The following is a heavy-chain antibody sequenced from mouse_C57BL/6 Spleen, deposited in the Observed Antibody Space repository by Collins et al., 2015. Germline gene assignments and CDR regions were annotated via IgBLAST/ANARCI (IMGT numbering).Heavy chain of an antibody. CDR3: GRNYALQRAMDY. D-gene: IGHD2-1*01. J-gene: IGHJ4*01. V-gene: IGHV14-2*01. CDR2: IDPDNGET. CDR1: GFNIKDYY. Sequence: EVQLQQSGAELVKPGASVKLSCTASGFNIKDYYIHWVKQRPEQGLEWIARIDPDNGETKYAPKFQAKATITADTPSNTAYLQLSSLTSEDTAVYYCGRNYALQRAMDYWGQGTSVTVSS.